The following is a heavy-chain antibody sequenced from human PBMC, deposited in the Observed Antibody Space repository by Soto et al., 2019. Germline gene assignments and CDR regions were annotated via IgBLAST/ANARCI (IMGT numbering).Heavy chain of an antibody. V-gene: IGHV2-70*01. CDR3: ARMGAPDYYYYGMDV. CDR1: GFSLSTSGVG. Sequence: SGPTLVNPTQTLTLTCTFSGFSLSTSGVGVGWIRQPPGKALEWLALIYWNDDKYYSTSLKTRLTISKDTSKNQVVLTMTNMDPVDTATYYCARMGAPDYYYYGMDVWGQGTTVTVSS. J-gene: IGHJ6*02. CDR2: IYWNDDK.